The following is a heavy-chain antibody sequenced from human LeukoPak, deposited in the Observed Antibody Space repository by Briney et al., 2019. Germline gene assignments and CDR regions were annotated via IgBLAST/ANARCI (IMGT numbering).Heavy chain of an antibody. Sequence: ASMKVSCKSSGYTVTGYYMHWVRQAPGQGLEWMGWINPNTGGINYAQKFQGRVTMTRDTSISAAYMELSRLRSDDTAVYYCARDPYSNYFDYWGQGTLVTVSS. V-gene: IGHV1-2*02. J-gene: IGHJ4*02. CDR1: GYTVTGYY. CDR3: ARDPYSNYFDY. CDR2: INPNTGGI. D-gene: IGHD5-18*01.